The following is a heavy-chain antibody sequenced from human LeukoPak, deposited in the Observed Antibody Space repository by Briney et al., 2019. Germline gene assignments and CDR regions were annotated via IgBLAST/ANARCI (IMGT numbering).Heavy chain of an antibody. V-gene: IGHV4-59*01. Sequence: SETLSLTCSVSVGSICRYYWSWIRQPPGKGLEWIAYLYYGGSTNYNPSLKSRVTISVDTSKGQFSLKLSSVTAADTAVYYCARGGNYYSSDIWGQGTMVTVSS. CDR3: ARGGNYYSSDI. J-gene: IGHJ3*02. CDR1: VGSICRYY. CDR2: LYYGGST. D-gene: IGHD3-10*01.